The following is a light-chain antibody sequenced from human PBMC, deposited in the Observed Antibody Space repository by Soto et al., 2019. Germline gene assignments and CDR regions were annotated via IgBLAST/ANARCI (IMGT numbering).Light chain of an antibody. CDR2: GAS. Sequence: AIRMTQSPSSLFASTGDRVTITCRASQGISSYLAWYQQKPGKAPNLLIYGASTLQTGVPSRFSGSGSGTDFTLTISCLQSEDFATYYCQQYYIYPWTFGQGTKVEIK. J-gene: IGKJ1*01. CDR1: QGISSY. V-gene: IGKV1-8*01. CDR3: QQYYIYPWT.